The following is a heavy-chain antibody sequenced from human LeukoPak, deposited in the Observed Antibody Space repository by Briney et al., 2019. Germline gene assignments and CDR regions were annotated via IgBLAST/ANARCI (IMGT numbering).Heavy chain of an antibody. Sequence: GGSLRLSCVASGFTFSSRDWMTWVRQAPGKGLEWVANIKQDGSEKNYVNSVKGRFTISRDNAKNSLYLQMNSPRAEDTAVYYCARSSRDGYNLIDYMDVWGKGTTVTVSS. D-gene: IGHD5-24*01. CDR3: ARSSRDGYNLIDYMDV. CDR1: GFTFSSRDW. CDR2: IKQDGSEK. J-gene: IGHJ6*03. V-gene: IGHV3-7*01.